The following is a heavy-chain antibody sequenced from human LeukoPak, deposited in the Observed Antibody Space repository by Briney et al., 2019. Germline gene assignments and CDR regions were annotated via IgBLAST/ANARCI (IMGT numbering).Heavy chain of an antibody. D-gene: IGHD3-10*01. CDR3: ARWGMGSGSYSDAFDI. Sequence: PGGSLRLSCEASGFTFSTYRMNWVRQAPGKGLEWVSYISPGSSTIYYADSVKGRFTISRDNSKNTLYLQMNSLRAEDTAVYYCARWGMGSGSYSDAFDIWGQGTMVTVSS. J-gene: IGHJ3*02. CDR1: GFTFSTYR. CDR2: ISPGSSTI. V-gene: IGHV3-48*01.